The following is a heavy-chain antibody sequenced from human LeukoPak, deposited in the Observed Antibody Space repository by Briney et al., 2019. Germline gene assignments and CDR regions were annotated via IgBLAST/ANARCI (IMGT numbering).Heavy chain of an antibody. Sequence: GRSLRLSCAASGFSFSNYGMHWVRQAPGKGLEWVAVISYDGSNEYYADSVKGRFTISRDNSKNTLYLQMNSLRAEDTAVYYCAKVLENYYGSGSYYNVPYFDYWGQGTLVTVSS. D-gene: IGHD3-10*01. J-gene: IGHJ4*02. CDR1: GFSFSNYG. CDR2: ISYDGSNE. CDR3: AKVLENYYGSGSYYNVPYFDY. V-gene: IGHV3-30*18.